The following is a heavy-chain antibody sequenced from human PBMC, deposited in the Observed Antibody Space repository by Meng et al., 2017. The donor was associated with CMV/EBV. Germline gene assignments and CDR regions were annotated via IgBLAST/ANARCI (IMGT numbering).Heavy chain of an antibody. D-gene: IGHD5-18*01. CDR1: GFTFSSYA. CDR3: AKDINSAMVDY. J-gene: IGHJ4*02. Sequence: EVQLLESGGGLVQRGGCLILSCAASGFTFSSYAMSWVRQAPGKGLEWVSAISGSGGSTYYTDSVKGRFTISRDNSKNTLYLQMNSLRAEDTAVYYCAKDINSAMVDYRGQGTMVTVSS. V-gene: IGHV3-23*01. CDR2: ISGSGGST.